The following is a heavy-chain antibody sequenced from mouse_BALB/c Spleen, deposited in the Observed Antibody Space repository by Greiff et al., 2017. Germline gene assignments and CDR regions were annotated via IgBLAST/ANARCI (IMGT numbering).Heavy chain of an antibody. D-gene: IGHD2-10*02. CDR3: ARSEYGYAMDY. V-gene: IGHV5-17*02. Sequence: EVQGVESGGGLVQPGGSRKLSCAASGFTFSSFGMHWVRQAPEKGLEWVAYISSGSSTIYYADTVKGRFTISRDNPKNTLFLQMTSLRSEDTAMYYCARSEYGYAMDYWGQGTSVTVSS. CDR1: GFTFSSFG. CDR2: ISSGSSTI. J-gene: IGHJ4*01.